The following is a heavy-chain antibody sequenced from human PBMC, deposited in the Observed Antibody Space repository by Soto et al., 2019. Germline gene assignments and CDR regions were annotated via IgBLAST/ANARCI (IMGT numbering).Heavy chain of an antibody. Sequence: SLKVSCKASGGTFSSYAISWVRQAPGQGLEWMGGIIPIFGTANYAQKFQGRVTITADESTSTAYMELSSLRSEDTAVYYCAGESRYCSGGSCYFLPGIDYWGQGTLVTVSS. V-gene: IGHV1-69*13. D-gene: IGHD2-15*01. J-gene: IGHJ4*02. CDR2: IIPIFGTA. CDR1: GGTFSSYA. CDR3: AGESRYCSGGSCYFLPGIDY.